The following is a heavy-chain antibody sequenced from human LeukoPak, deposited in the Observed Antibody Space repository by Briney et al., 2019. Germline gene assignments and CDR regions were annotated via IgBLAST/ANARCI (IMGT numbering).Heavy chain of an antibody. J-gene: IGHJ4*02. D-gene: IGHD5-24*01. CDR2: ISGGSSTI. CDR3: ARSREGYNLFDY. Sequence: GSLRLSCAASGFTFGSYNMNWVRQAPGKGLEWVSYISGGSSTIYYADSVEGRFTISRDNAKNSLYLQMNSLRAEDTAVYYCARSREGYNLFDYWGQGTLVTVSS. V-gene: IGHV3-48*04. CDR1: GFTFGSYN.